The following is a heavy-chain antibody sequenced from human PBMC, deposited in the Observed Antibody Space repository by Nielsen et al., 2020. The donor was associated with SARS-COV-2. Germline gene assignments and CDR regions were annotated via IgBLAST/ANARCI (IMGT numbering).Heavy chain of an antibody. CDR1: EFIFSDYY. Sequence: GGSLRLSCAASEFIFSDYYMGWIRQAPGKGLEWVSYISSSGTTIYYADSVRGRFTISRDNAKNSLYLQMNSLRADDSATYYCAKELNVGYSNSWSTLSSWGQGTLVTVSS. D-gene: IGHD2-8*01. CDR3: AKELNVGYSNSWSTLSS. CDR2: ISSSGTTI. J-gene: IGHJ5*02. V-gene: IGHV3-11*04.